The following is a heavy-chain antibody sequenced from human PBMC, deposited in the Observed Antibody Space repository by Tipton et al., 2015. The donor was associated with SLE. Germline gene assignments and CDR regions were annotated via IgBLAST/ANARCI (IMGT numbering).Heavy chain of an antibody. J-gene: IGHJ4*02. D-gene: IGHD6-6*01. CDR2: IYYSGST. CDR3: ARDLAARGGHYFDY. Sequence: TLSLTCTVSDGSISSYYWSWIRQPPGKGLEWIGYIYYSGSTNYNPSLKSRVTISVDTSKNQFSLKLSSVTAADTAVYYCARDLAARGGHYFDYWGQGTLVTVSS. V-gene: IGHV4-59*01. CDR1: DGSISSYY.